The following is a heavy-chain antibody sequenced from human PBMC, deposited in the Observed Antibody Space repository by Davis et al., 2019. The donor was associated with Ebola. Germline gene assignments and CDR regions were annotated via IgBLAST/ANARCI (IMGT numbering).Heavy chain of an antibody. Sequence: PSETLSLTCGVSGGSFSGSYWGWIRQPPGEGLEWIGRIHNSGGTYYNPSLRSQVTISVDSSKNQFSLKVTSVTAADTALYYCARLSPLGTTVDYWGQGILVTVSS. CDR1: GGSFSGSY. J-gene: IGHJ4*02. CDR2: IHNSGGT. D-gene: IGHD1-7*01. CDR3: ARLSPLGTTVDY. V-gene: IGHV4-34*01.